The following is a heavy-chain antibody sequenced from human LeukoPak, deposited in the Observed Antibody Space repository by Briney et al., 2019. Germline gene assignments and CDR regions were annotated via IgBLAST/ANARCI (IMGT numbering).Heavy chain of an antibody. Sequence: PGGSLRLSCAASGFTFSSYAMSWVRQAPGKGLEWVSYISSSGSTIYYADSVKGRFTISRDNAKNSLYLQMNSLRAEDTAVYYCALSFWGYSYGGDVWGKGTTVTVSS. CDR1: GFTFSSYA. J-gene: IGHJ6*04. D-gene: IGHD5-18*01. CDR3: ALSFWGYSYGGDV. V-gene: IGHV3-48*04. CDR2: ISSSGSTI.